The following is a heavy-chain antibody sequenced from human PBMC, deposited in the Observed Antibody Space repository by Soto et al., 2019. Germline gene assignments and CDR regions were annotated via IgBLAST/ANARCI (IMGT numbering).Heavy chain of an antibody. CDR3: ARTYSSSWSPFDY. CDR1: GGSFSGYY. CDR2: INHSGGT. Sequence: SETLSLTCAVYGGSFSGYYWSWIRQPPGKGLEWIGEINHSGGTNYNPSLKSRVTISVDTSKNQFSLKLSSVTAADTAVYYCARTYSSSWSPFDYWGQGTLVTVSS. D-gene: IGHD6-13*01. V-gene: IGHV4-34*01. J-gene: IGHJ4*02.